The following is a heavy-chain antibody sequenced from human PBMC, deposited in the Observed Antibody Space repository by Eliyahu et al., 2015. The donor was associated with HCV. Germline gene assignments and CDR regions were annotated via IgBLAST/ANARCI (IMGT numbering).Heavy chain of an antibody. D-gene: IGHD2-8*01. CDR1: GFTFEKFA. Sequence: QVQLVESXGGVVQSGSXXRLSCAASGFTFEKFAFHXVRQAPGKGLEWVAVISHDESNEYYRESVKGRFTISRDNSKNAVSLEMTRLTADDTAVYYCVKDLSGGNGVAEYFQHWGQGAL. V-gene: IGHV3-30-3*01. J-gene: IGHJ1*01. CDR3: VKDLSGGNGVAEYFQH. CDR2: ISHDESNE.